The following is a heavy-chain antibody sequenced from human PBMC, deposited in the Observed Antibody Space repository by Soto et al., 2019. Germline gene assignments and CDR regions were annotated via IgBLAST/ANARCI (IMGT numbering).Heavy chain of an antibody. Sequence: PAGSLRLSCAASGFTFSNYAMSWVRQAPGKGLEWVSGISGSAVSTYYADSVKGRFTISRDNSKNTVYLQMNSLRDEDTAVYYCAKNRGYCSGGSCYFDYWGQGALVTVSS. CDR1: GFTFSNYA. V-gene: IGHV3-23*01. D-gene: IGHD2-15*01. CDR2: ISGSAVST. CDR3: AKNRGYCSGGSCYFDY. J-gene: IGHJ4*02.